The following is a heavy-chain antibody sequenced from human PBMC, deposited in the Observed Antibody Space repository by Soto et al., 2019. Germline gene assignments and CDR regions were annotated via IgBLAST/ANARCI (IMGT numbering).Heavy chain of an antibody. J-gene: IGHJ4*02. V-gene: IGHV3-30*18. CDR1: GFTFSSYG. D-gene: IGHD2-15*01. CDR3: AKDQGQLRYSFDY. CDR2: ISYDGSNK. Sequence: GGSLRLSCAASGFTFSSYGMHWVRQAPGKGLEWVAVISYDGSNKYYADSVKGRFTISRDNSKNTLYLQMNSLRAEDTAVYYCAKDQGQLRYSFDYWGQGTLVTVSS.